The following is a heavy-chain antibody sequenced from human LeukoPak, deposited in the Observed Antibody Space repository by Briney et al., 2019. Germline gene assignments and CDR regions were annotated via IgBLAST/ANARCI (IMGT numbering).Heavy chain of an antibody. CDR3: ARVGESGYDLYFFDY. J-gene: IGHJ4*02. CDR2: INPNSGGT. CDR1: GGTFSSYA. D-gene: IGHD5-12*01. V-gene: IGHV1-2*02. Sequence: GASVKVSCKASGGTFSSYAISWVRQAPGQGLEWMGWINPNSGGTNYAQKFQGRVTMTRDTSISTAYMELSRLRSDDTAVYYCARVGESGYDLYFFDYWGQGTLVTVSS.